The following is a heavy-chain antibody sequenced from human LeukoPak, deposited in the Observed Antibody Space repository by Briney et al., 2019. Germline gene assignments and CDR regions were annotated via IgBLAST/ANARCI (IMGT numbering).Heavy chain of an antibody. CDR3: AKRLGQGGVGYYGMDV. CDR1: GFTFTTYG. V-gene: IGHV3-30*18. D-gene: IGHD1-26*01. Sequence: GRSLRLSCAASGFTFTTYGMHWVRQAPGKGLEWVAVISYDGGNTYYADSVKGRITISRDNSKNTLYLQMNSLRAEDTAVYYCAKRLGQGGVGYYGMDVWGQGTTVTVSS. CDR2: ISYDGGNT. J-gene: IGHJ6*02.